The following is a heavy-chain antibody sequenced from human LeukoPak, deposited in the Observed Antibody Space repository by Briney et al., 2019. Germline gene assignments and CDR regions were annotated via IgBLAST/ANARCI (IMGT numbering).Heavy chain of an antibody. Sequence: PGGSLRLSCAASGFTFSSYGMSWVRQAPGKGLEWVSAISGSGGSTYYADSVKGRFTISRDNSKNTLYLQMNSLRAEDTAVYYCAKEDYDSSGYYNYYYYYYMDVWGKGTTVTISS. J-gene: IGHJ6*03. D-gene: IGHD3-22*01. CDR3: AKEDYDSSGYYNYYYYYYMDV. CDR1: GFTFSSYG. V-gene: IGHV3-23*01. CDR2: ISGSGGST.